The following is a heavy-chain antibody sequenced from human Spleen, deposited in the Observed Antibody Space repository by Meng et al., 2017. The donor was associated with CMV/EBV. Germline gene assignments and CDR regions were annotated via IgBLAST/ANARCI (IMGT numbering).Heavy chain of an antibody. J-gene: IGHJ5*02. D-gene: IGHD5-18*01. Sequence: TVSGGSVSSGSYYWSWIRQTPGKGLQWIGSIYYSGNTDYSPSLKSRVTISVDTSKNQFSLKLSSLTAADTALYYCARGLATASFWFDLWGQGTLATVSS. V-gene: IGHV4-61*01. CDR2: IYYSGNT. CDR3: ARGLATASFWFDL. CDR1: GGSVSSGSYY.